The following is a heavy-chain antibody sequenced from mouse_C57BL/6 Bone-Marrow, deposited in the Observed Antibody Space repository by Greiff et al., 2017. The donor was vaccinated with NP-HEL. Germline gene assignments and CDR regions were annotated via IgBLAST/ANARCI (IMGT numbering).Heavy chain of an antibody. Sequence: QVQLQQSGPELVKPGASVKISCKASGYSFTSYYIHWVKQRPGQGLEWIGWIYPGSGNTKYNEKFKGKATLTADTSSSTAYMQLSSLTSEDSAVYYCARSYYSNYAMDYWGQGTSVTVSS. J-gene: IGHJ4*01. CDR2: IYPGSGNT. V-gene: IGHV1-66*01. CDR3: ARSYYSNYAMDY. D-gene: IGHD2-5*01. CDR1: GYSFTSYY.